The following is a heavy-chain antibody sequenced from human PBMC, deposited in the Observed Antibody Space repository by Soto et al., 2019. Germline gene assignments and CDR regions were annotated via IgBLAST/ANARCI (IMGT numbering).Heavy chain of an antibody. J-gene: IGHJ5*02. V-gene: IGHV1-3*01. CDR3: ARGPYCSGGSCYSGGWFDP. CDR1: GYTFASYA. D-gene: IGHD2-15*01. CDR2: INAGNGNT. Sequence: GASVKVSCKASGYTFASYAMHWVRQAPGQRLEWMGWINAGNGNTKYSQKFQGRVTITRDTSASTAYMELSSLRSEDTAVYYCARGPYCSGGSCYSGGWFDPWGQGTLVTVSS.